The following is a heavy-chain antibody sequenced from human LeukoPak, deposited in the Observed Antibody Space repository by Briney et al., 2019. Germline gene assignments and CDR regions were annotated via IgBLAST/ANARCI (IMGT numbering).Heavy chain of an antibody. CDR1: GGSISSHY. J-gene: IGHJ4*02. Sequence: SETLSLTCTVSGGSISSHYWSWIRQPPGKGLEWIGYIYYSGSTNYNPSLKSRVTISVDTSKNQFSLKLSSVTAADTAVYYCARRSGWGVRLLWFGPRPFDYWGQGTLVTVSS. D-gene: IGHD3-10*01. V-gene: IGHV4-59*11. CDR3: ARRSGWGVRLLWFGPRPFDY. CDR2: IYYSGST.